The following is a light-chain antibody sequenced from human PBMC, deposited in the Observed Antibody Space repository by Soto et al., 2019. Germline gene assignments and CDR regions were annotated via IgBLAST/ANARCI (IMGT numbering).Light chain of an antibody. CDR2: AAS. Sequence: DIQMSQSPSSLSASVGDRVTITCRAAESISRHLNWYQQKPGRAPDLLIYAASTLQNGVPSRFSGSGSRTDFTLTITHLQSEDFATYYCQHYLNYPITFGQGTRLEIK. CDR1: ESISRH. J-gene: IGKJ5*01. V-gene: IGKV1-39*01. CDR3: QHYLNYPIT.